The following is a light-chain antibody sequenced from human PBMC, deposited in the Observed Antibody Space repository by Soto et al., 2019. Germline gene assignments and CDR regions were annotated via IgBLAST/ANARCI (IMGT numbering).Light chain of an antibody. CDR3: QQNKDWPGT. V-gene: IGKV3-15*01. J-gene: IGKJ1*01. CDR2: DAS. CDR1: QSVSYY. Sequence: EILLTQSPATLSVSPGERVTFSCRASQSVSYYLAWYQQKPGQAPRLLIYDASTRATGVPFRFSGSGSGTEFTLTISSLQSDDVGVYYCQQNKDWPGTFGQGTKVDIK.